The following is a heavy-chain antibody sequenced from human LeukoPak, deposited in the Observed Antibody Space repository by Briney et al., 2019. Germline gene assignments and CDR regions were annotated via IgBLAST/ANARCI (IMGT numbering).Heavy chain of an antibody. D-gene: IGHD2-21*01. Sequence: GGSLRLSCATSGFSFNNYWMNWVRQAPGKGLVWVARLDSDANTSQSAESVKGRFTISRDSSKNTLFLQMNRLRPEDAAVYYCAKAPVTTCRGAYCYPFDYWGQGTLVTVSS. V-gene: IGHV3-74*03. CDR3: AKAPVTTCRGAYCYPFDY. CDR1: GFSFNNYW. J-gene: IGHJ4*02. CDR2: LDSDANTS.